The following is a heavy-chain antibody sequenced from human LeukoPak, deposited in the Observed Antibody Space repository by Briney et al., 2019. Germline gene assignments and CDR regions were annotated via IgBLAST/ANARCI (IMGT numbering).Heavy chain of an antibody. V-gene: IGHV1-18*01. CDR1: GYTFTSYG. CDR3: AREDYGSGSYYNSNPDYYYYGMDV. CDR2: ISAYNGNT. J-gene: IGHJ6*02. Sequence: ASVKVSCKASGYTFTSYGISWVRQAPGQGLEWVGWISAYNGNTNYAQKLQGRVTMTTDTSTSTAYMELRSLRSDDTAVYYCAREDYGSGSYYNSNPDYYYYGMDVWGQGTTVTVSS. D-gene: IGHD3-10*01.